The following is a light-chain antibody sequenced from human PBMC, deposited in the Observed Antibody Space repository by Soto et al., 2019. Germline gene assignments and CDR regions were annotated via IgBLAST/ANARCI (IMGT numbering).Light chain of an antibody. CDR3: QQYGSSPFT. Sequence: IVLTQSPGTLSLSPGESATLSCRASQSVSSSFLSWFQQKPGQAPKPLIHAAFNRATGIPDRFSGSGSGTDFSLIISRLEPEDSAVYYCQQYGSSPFTFGPGTKVHVK. V-gene: IGKV3-20*01. CDR2: AAF. CDR1: QSVSSSF. J-gene: IGKJ3*01.